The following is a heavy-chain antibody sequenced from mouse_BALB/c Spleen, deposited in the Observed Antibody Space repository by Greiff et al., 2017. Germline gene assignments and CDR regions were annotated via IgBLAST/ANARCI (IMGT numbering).Heavy chain of an antibody. V-gene: IGHV3-8*02. CDR2: ISYSGST. Sequence: EVHLVESGPSLVKPSQTLSLTCSVTGDSITSGYWNWIRKFPGNKLEYMGYISYSGSTYYNPSLKSRISITRDTSKNQYYLQLNSVTTEDTATYYCARSCPMIRYAMDYWGQGTSVTVSS. CDR3: ARSCPMIRYAMDY. J-gene: IGHJ4*01. CDR1: GDSITSGY. D-gene: IGHD2-4*01.